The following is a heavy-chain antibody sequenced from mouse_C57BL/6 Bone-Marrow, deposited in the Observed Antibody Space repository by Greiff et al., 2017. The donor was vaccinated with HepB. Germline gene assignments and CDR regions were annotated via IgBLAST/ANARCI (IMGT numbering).Heavy chain of an antibody. V-gene: IGHV1-15*01. CDR2: IDPETGGT. J-gene: IGHJ3*01. CDR1: GYTFTDYE. Sequence: VQLQQSGAELVRPGASVTLSCKASGYTFTDYEMHWVKQTPVHGLEWIGAIDPETGGTAYNQKFKGKAILTADKSSSTAYMELRSLTSEDSAVYYCTRWLLRFAWFAYWGQGTLVTVSA. CDR3: TRWLLRFAWFAY. D-gene: IGHD2-3*01.